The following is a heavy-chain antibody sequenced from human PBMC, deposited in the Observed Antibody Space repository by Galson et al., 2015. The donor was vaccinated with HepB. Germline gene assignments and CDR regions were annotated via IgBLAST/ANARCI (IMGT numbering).Heavy chain of an antibody. V-gene: IGHV3-11*01. CDR1: GFTFSDYY. D-gene: IGHD6-19*01. CDR3: AGDESSGWYSWSSFYFDY. Sequence: SLRLSCAASGFTFSDYYMSWIRQASGKGLEWVSYISSSGSTIYYADSVKGRFTISRDNAKNSLYLQMNSLRAEDTAVYYCAGDESSGWYSWSSFYFDYWGQGTLVTVSS. CDR2: ISSSGSTI. J-gene: IGHJ4*02.